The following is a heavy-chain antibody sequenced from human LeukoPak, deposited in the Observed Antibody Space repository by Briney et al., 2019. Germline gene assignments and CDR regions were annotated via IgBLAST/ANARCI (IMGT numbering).Heavy chain of an antibody. V-gene: IGHV3-64D*06. CDR2: IISNGGST. D-gene: IGHD2-21*02. CDR1: GFTFSVYA. J-gene: IGHJ4*02. CDR3: VKDGLAFCGGDCYSYFDY. Sequence: GGSLRLSCSASGFTFSVYAIHWVRQAPGKGLEYVSTIISNGGSTYYADSVKGRFTISRDNSKNTVSLQMSSLRAEDTTLYYCVKDGLAFCGGDCYSYFDYWGQGTLVTVSS.